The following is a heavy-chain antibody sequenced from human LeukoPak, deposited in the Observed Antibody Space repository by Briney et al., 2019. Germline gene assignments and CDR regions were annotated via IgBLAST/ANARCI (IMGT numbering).Heavy chain of an antibody. CDR1: GGTFSSYA. D-gene: IGHD2-2*01. V-gene: IGHV1-69*13. Sequence: SVKVSCKASGGTFSSYAISWVRQAPGQGLEWMGGIIPIFGTANYAQKFQGRVTITADESTSTAYRELSSLRSEDTAVYYCARAEVVPAVRYYYYYMDVWGKGTTVTVSS. CDR3: ARAEVVPAVRYYYYYMDV. CDR2: IIPIFGTA. J-gene: IGHJ6*03.